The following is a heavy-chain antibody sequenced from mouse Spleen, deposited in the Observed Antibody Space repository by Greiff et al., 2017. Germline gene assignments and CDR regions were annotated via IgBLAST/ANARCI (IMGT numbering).Heavy chain of an antibody. V-gene: IGHV5-12-1*01. D-gene: IGHD1-1*01. CDR3: ATQLLLRSFFDY. J-gene: IGHJ2*01. Sequence: EVQGVESGGGLVKLGGSLKLSCAASGFTFSSYYMSWVRQTPEKRLEWVATISSGGGSTYYPDSVKGRFTISRDNAKNTLYLQMSSLNSEDTAVYYCATQLLLRSFFDYWGQGTTLTVSS. CDR1: GFTFSSYY. CDR2: ISSGGGST.